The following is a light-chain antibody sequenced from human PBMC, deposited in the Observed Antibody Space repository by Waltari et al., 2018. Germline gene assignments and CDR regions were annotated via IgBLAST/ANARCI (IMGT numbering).Light chain of an antibody. J-gene: IGLJ3*02. V-gene: IGLV2-23*02. CDR2: DVS. Sequence: QSALTQPAAVSGSPGQSVTISRTGASSDIGRHAIVSWYQKHPGNAPKLVISDVSKRPSGVSDRFSGSKSGDTASLTISGLQFEDEADYYCCSYAGNYVWVFGGGTRLTVL. CDR1: SSDIGRHAI. CDR3: CSYAGNYVWV.